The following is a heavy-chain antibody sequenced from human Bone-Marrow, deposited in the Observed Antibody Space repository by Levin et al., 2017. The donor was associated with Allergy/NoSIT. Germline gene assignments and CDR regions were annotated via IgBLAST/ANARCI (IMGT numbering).Heavy chain of an antibody. J-gene: IGHJ6*03. CDR1: GFSLSTSGMC. V-gene: IGHV2-70*01. D-gene: IGHD4-23*01. CDR2: IDWDDDK. Sequence: QTLSLTCTFSGFSLSTSGMCVSWIRQPPGKALEWLALIDWDDDKYYSTSLKTRLTISKDTSKNQVVLTMTNMDPVDTATYYCARILTTVGEPYYYYYMDVWGKGTTVTVSS. CDR3: ARILTTVGEPYYYYYMDV.